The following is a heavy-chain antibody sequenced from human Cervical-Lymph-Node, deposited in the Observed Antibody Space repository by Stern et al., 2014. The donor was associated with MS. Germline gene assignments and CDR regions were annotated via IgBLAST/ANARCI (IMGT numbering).Heavy chain of an antibody. CDR1: GGTFRGDA. CDR2: VIPMFGEV. Sequence: QVQLVQSGAEVKKPGSSVKVSCKASGGTFRGDAFSWVRQAPGHGLEWMGTVIPMFGEVNYAQTFQGRVTITADESTSTVHVVLNSLRSEDTAVLDCARDVALNTAYYFDSWGQGTLITVSS. V-gene: IGHV1-69*18. J-gene: IGHJ4*02. D-gene: IGHD2-15*01. CDR3: ARDVALNTAYYFDS.